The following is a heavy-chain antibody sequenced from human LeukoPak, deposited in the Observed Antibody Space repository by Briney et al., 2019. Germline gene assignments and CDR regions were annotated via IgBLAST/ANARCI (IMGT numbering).Heavy chain of an antibody. Sequence: GGSLRLSCAASGFTFSSYWMSWVRLAPGKGLEWAANIKGDGSEKWYADSVKGRLTISRDNAQNSVHLPMNSLRAEDTAVYHCARDEYRSRWLHPWGQGTLVTVTS. V-gene: IGHV3-7*01. D-gene: IGHD5-24*01. CDR3: ARDEYRSRWLHP. CDR2: IKGDGSEK. J-gene: IGHJ5*02. CDR1: GFTFSSYW.